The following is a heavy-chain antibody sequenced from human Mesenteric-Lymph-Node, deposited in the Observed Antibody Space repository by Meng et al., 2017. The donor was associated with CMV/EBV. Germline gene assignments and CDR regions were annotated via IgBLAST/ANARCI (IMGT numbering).Heavy chain of an antibody. CDR3: ARHYDFWSGYYDPNGAFDI. V-gene: IGHV1-46*01. CDR2: INPSGGST. CDR1: GYGFTSYY. D-gene: IGHD3-3*01. Sequence: ASVKVSCKASGYGFTSYYMHWVRQAPGQGLEWMGIINPSGGSTNYAQKFQGRVTMIRDTSTSTVYMELNSLRAEDTAVYYCARHYDFWSGYYDPNGAFDIWGQGTMVTVSS. J-gene: IGHJ3*02.